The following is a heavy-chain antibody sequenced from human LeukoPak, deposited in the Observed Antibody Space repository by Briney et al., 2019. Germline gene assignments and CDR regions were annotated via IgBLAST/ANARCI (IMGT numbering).Heavy chain of an antibody. V-gene: IGHV3-21*01. CDR3: ARDHVTTHYYYYMDV. J-gene: IGHJ6*03. CDR1: GFTFSSYS. D-gene: IGHD4-17*01. Sequence: PGGSLRLSCAASGFTFSSYSMNWVRQAPGKGLEWVSPISSSSSYIYYADSVKGRSTISRDNAKNSLYLQMNSLRAEDTAVYYCARDHVTTHYYYYMDVWGKGTTVTVSS. CDR2: ISSSSSYI.